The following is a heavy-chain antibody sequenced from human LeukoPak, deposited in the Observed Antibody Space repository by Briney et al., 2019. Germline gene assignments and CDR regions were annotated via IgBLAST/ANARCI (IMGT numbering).Heavy chain of an antibody. CDR1: GGSISSNY. CDR2: FYYSGCT. CDR3: ARHEGVTGYYPLDY. J-gene: IGHJ4*02. Sequence: SETLSLTCTVSGGSISSNYWSWMRQPPGKGLEWIGYFYYSGCTTYNPSLKSRVTISVDTSRNQFSLKLSSVTAADTAIYYCARHEGVTGYYPLDYWGQGTLVTVSS. V-gene: IGHV4-59*08. D-gene: IGHD3-9*01.